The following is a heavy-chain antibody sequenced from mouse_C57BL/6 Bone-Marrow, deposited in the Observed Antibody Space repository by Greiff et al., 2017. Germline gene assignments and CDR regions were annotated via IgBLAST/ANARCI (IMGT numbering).Heavy chain of an antibody. Sequence: VKLVESGPELVKPGASVKISCTASGYAFSSSWMHWVKQRPGKGLEWIGRISPGDGDTNYNGKFKGKSPLTADKSSSTAYMQLRSLASEDSAVYFGARSPDYWGQGTTLTVSS. CDR3: ARSPDY. J-gene: IGHJ2*01. CDR2: ISPGDGDT. V-gene: IGHV1-82*01. CDR1: GYAFSSSW.